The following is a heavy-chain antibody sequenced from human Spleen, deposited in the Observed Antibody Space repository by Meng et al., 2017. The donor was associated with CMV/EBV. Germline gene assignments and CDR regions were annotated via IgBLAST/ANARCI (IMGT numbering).Heavy chain of an antibody. V-gene: IGHV1-2*02. CDR2: ISPNSGVT. Sequence: ASVKVSCKASGYTFTGYYLHWVRQAPGQGLEWMGWISPNSGVTNIAHKFQGRVTLTRDTSITTAYMELTTLRSDDTAVYYFTRAGDILPPPNWFDPWGQGTLVTVSS. CDR3: TRAGDILPPPNWFDP. CDR1: GYTFTGYY. D-gene: IGHD3-10*01. J-gene: IGHJ5*02.